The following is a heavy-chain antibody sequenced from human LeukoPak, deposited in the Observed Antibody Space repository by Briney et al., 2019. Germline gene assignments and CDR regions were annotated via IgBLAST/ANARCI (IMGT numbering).Heavy chain of an antibody. CDR3: ARAPPGLRFYGMDV. CDR2: ISYDGSNK. D-gene: IGHD5-12*01. CDR1: GFTFSSYA. V-gene: IGHV3-30-3*01. Sequence: PGRSLRLSCAASGFTFSSYAMHWVRQAPGKGLEWVAVISYDGSNKYYADSVKGRFTISRDNSKNTLYLQMNSLRAEGTAVYYCARAPPGLRFYGMDVWGQGTTVTVSS. J-gene: IGHJ6*02.